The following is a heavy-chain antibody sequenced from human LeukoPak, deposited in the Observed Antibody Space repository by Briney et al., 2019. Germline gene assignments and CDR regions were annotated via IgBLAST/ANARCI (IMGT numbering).Heavy chain of an antibody. J-gene: IGHJ4*02. CDR2: ISYDGSNK. CDR1: GFTFSSYG. CDR3: AKEGEYCSGGSCRRGYYFDY. V-gene: IGHV3-30*18. D-gene: IGHD2-15*01. Sequence: GRSLRLSCAASGFTFSSYGMHWVRQAPGKGLEWVAVISYDGSNKYYADSVKGRFTISRDNSKNTLYLQMNSLRAGDTAVYYCAKEGEYCSGGSCRRGYYFDYWGQGTLVTVSS.